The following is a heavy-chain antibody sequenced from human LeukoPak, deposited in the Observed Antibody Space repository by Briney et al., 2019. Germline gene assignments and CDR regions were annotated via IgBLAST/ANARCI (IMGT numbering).Heavy chain of an antibody. V-gene: IGHV3-30*02. D-gene: IGHD1-26*01. J-gene: IGHJ4*02. CDR2: IRYDGSNK. Sequence: PGGSLRLSCAASGSTFSSYGMHWVRQAPGKGLEWVAFIRYDGSNKYYADSVKGRFTISRDNSKNTLYLQMNSLRAEDTAVYYCAKWSGSYYPSFDYWGQGTLVTVSS. CDR3: AKWSGSYYPSFDY. CDR1: GSTFSSYG.